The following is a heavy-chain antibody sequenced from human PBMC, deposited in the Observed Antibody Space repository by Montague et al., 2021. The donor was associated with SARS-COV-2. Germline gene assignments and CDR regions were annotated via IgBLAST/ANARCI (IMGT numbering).Heavy chain of an antibody. CDR1: GDSISSGRYH. D-gene: IGHD2-21*01. J-gene: IGHJ5*02. V-gene: IGHV4-61*02. CDR3: AREQVMWWFDP. CDR2: IYITGAT. Sequence: TLSLTCTVSGDSISSGRYHWSWVRQPAGKGLEFIGRIYITGATNYNPSLKSRVAISVDTSKNQFSLKLTSVTAADTAVYHCAREQVMWWFDPWGQETLVTVSS.